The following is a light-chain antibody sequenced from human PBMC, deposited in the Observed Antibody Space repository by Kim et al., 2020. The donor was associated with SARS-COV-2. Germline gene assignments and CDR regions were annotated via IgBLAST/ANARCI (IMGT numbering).Light chain of an antibody. Sequence: DNVMTQSPLSLPVTPGEPASISCRSSQSLLHSNGFNYLDWYLQKPGQSPHLLIYLGSIRASGVPDRFSGSGSGTDFTLIIDRVEAEDVGVYYCMQALQTPITFGQGTRLEIK. CDR1: QSLLHSNGFNY. V-gene: IGKV2-28*01. CDR3: MQALQTPIT. J-gene: IGKJ5*01. CDR2: LGS.